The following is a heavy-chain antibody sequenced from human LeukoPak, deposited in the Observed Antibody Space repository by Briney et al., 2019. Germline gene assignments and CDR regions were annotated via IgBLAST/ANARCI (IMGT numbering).Heavy chain of an antibody. CDR1: GDCLSRNSIA. CDR2: TYYRSKWYN. Sequence: TLSLTRAISGDCLSRNSIAGDCVRLSPSRGLEWLGRTYYRSKWYNDYAVSVNSRITINPDTSKNQFSLQLNSVTPEDTAVYYCARYYYDSSGYLDYWGQGTLVSVSS. D-gene: IGHD3-22*01. CDR3: ARYYYDSSGYLDY. J-gene: IGHJ4*02. V-gene: IGHV6-1*01.